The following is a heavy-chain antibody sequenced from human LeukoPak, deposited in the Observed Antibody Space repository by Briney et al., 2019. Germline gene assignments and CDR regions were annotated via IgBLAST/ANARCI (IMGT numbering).Heavy chain of an antibody. CDR1: GGSISTYY. CDR3: ARVEPYSYYFGMDV. D-gene: IGHD1-26*01. Sequence: SETLSLTCTVSGGSISTYYWSWIRQSPGKGLDWIGYIHDTGSTNYNPSLKSRVSISVDRSKSQFSLHLSSVTAADTAVYFCARVEPYSYYFGMDVRGRGTTVTVSS. V-gene: IGHV4-59*08. J-gene: IGHJ6*02. CDR2: IHDTGST.